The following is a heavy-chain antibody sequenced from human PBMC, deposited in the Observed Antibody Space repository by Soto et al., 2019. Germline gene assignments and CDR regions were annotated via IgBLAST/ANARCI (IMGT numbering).Heavy chain of an antibody. V-gene: IGHV3-33*01. Sequence: GGSLRLSCAASGFTFSSYGMHWVRQAPGKGLEWVAVIWYDGSNKYYADSVKGRFTISRDNSKNTLYLQMNSLRAEDTAVYYCARGRKYQLLEVAYWGQGTLVTVSS. CDR3: ARGRKYQLLEVAY. CDR1: GFTFSSYG. CDR2: IWYDGSNK. J-gene: IGHJ4*02. D-gene: IGHD2-2*01.